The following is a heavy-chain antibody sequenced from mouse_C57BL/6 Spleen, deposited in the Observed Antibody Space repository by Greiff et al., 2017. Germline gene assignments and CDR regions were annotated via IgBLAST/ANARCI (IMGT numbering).Heavy chain of an antibody. CDR1: GYAFSSYW. CDR3: ARSGDGYYGYAMDY. Sequence: VQLQQSGAELVKPGASVKISCKASGYAFSSYWMNWVKQRPGKGLAWIGQIYPGDGDTNYNGKFKGKATLTADKSSSTAYMQLSSLTSEDSAVYFCARSGDGYYGYAMDYWGQGTSVTVSS. D-gene: IGHD2-3*01. J-gene: IGHJ4*01. CDR2: IYPGDGDT. V-gene: IGHV1-80*01.